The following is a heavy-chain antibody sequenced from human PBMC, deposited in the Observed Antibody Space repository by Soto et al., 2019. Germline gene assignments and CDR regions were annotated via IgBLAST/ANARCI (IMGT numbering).Heavy chain of an antibody. CDR2: INTYNGNT. CDR3: AMVDVYVTPSPQDV. CDR1: GYTFTRYG. D-gene: IGHD3-16*01. J-gene: IGHJ6*02. Sequence: QVQLVQSGAEVKNPGASVKVSCKASGYTFTRYGIGWARQAPGQGLEWMGWINTYNGNTNHAQNVQGRVTLATDTTTSTAYMELRSLRSNDTAIYYCAMVDVYVTPSPQDVWGQGTTLIVSS. V-gene: IGHV1-18*01.